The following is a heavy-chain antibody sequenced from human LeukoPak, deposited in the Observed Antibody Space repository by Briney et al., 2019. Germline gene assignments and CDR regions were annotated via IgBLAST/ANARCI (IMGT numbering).Heavy chain of an antibody. CDR2: ISGSGGST. J-gene: IGHJ4*02. CDR1: GFTFSNYW. V-gene: IGHV3-23*01. D-gene: IGHD5-24*01. CDR3: AKEGDGYNYFDY. Sequence: GGSLRLSCAASGFTFSNYWMHWVRQAPGKGLVWVSAISGSGGSTYYADSVKGRFTISRDNSKNTLYLQMNSLRAEDTAVYYCAKEGDGYNYFDYWGQGTLVTVSS.